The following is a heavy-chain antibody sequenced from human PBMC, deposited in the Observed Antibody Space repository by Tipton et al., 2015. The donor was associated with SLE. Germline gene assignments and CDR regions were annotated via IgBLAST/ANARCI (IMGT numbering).Heavy chain of an antibody. CDR3: ARKGDYGDYIFDY. CDR1: GFTFSSYA. J-gene: IGHJ4*02. CDR2: ISYDGSNK. Sequence: SLRLSYAASGFTFSSYAMHWVRQAPGKGLEWVAVISYDGSNKYYADSVKGRFTISRDNSKNTLYLQMNSLRAEDTAVYYCARKGDYGDYIFDYWGQGTLVTVSS. D-gene: IGHD4-17*01. V-gene: IGHV3-30*04.